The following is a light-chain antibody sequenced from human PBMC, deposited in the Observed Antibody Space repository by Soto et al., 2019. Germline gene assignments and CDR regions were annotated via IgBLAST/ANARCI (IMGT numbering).Light chain of an antibody. V-gene: IGKV3-15*01. Sequence: IVVTQSPATLFLSPGDRVTLYCRASQSVRSHLAWYRQRPGQTPRLLIYDASSRATGIPARFSGSGSGTEFVLTISSLQSEDIAIYYCQQYDAWPFTFGRGTKVDIK. CDR1: QSVRSH. CDR2: DAS. J-gene: IGKJ4*01. CDR3: QQYDAWPFT.